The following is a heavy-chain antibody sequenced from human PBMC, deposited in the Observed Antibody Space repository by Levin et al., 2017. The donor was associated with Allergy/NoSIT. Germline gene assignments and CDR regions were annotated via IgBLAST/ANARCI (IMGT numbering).Heavy chain of an antibody. Sequence: GESLKISCGASGFPFSTYAMHWARQAPGKGLEWVTVISYDGSNEYYADSVKGRFTISRDDAQNTLYLQLNGLRVDYTAVSYCVQAFGYCDGDQCYLRYTMDVWGQGTTVTVSS. CDR2: ISYDGSNE. CDR3: VQAFGYCDGDQCYLRYTMDV. V-gene: IGHV3-30*18. J-gene: IGHJ6*02. D-gene: IGHD2-21*01. CDR1: GFPFSTYA.